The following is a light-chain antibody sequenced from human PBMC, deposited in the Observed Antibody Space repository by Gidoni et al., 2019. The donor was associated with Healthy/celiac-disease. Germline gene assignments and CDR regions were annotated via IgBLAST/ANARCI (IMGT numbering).Light chain of an antibody. CDR2: SNN. V-gene: IGLV1-47*02. CDR3: AAWDDSLSGYV. J-gene: IGLJ1*01. CDR1: RSNIGSNY. Sequence: QSVLTQPPSASGTPRPRVTISYSGSRSNIGSNYVDWYQQLPGTAPKLLSYSNNKRPSGVPDRFSGSKSGTSASLAISGLRSEDEADYYCAAWDDSLSGYVFGTGTKVTVL.